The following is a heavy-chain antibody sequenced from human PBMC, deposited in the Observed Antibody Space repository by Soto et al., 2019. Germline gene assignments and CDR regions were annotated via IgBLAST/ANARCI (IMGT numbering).Heavy chain of an antibody. D-gene: IGHD3-9*01. J-gene: IGHJ6*02. CDR2: MNPNSGNT. CDR3: ARGGYYDILTGLGLYYSYGMDV. CDR1: GYTFTSYD. V-gene: IGHV1-8*01. Sequence: QVQLVQSGAEVKKPGASVKVSCKASGYTFTSYDINWVRQATGQGLEWMGWMNPNSGNTGYAQKCQGRVTMTRNTSIRTAYMELSSLRSEDTAVYYCARGGYYDILTGLGLYYSYGMDVWGQGTTVTVSS.